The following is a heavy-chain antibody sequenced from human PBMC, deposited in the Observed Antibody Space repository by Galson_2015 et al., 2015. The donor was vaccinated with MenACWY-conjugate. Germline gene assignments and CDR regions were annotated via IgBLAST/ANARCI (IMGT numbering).Heavy chain of an antibody. D-gene: IGHD1-7*01. CDR3: TTPGVWNYAEDY. J-gene: IGHJ4*02. V-gene: IGHV3-15*01. CDR1: GFTFSNAW. Sequence: SLRLSCAASGFTFSNAWMSWVRQAPGKGLEWVGRIKSRTDGGTTDYAAPVKGRFTISRDDSKNTLYLQMNSLKTEDTAVYYCTTPGVWNYAEDYWGQGTLVTVSS. CDR2: IKSRTDGGTT.